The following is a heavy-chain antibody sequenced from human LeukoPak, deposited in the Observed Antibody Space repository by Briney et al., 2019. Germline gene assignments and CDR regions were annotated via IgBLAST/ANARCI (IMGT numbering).Heavy chain of an antibody. CDR1: GFTFSSYA. V-gene: IGHV3-23*01. CDR2: ISASGGST. Sequence: GGSLRLSCAASGFTFSSYAMTWVRQAPGKGLEWVSAISASGGSTYYADSVKGRFTISRDNSKNTLYLQMNSLRAEDTAVYYCAKGRYYGSGSYYGYWGQGTLVTVSS. CDR3: AKGRYYGSGSYYGY. D-gene: IGHD3-10*01. J-gene: IGHJ4*02.